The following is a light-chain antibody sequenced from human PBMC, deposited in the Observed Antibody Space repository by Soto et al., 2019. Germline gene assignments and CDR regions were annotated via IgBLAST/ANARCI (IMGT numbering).Light chain of an antibody. J-gene: IGKJ4*01. CDR1: QSISTY. CDR3: QQRSNWPPGLT. Sequence: EIVLTQSPATLSLSPGEIVTLSCRASQSISTYLAWYQQKPGQAPRLLIYDVSKRAAGVPARFSGSGSGTDFTLTISSLEPEDFAVYYCQQRSNWPPGLTFGGGTKVEI. V-gene: IGKV3-11*01. CDR2: DVS.